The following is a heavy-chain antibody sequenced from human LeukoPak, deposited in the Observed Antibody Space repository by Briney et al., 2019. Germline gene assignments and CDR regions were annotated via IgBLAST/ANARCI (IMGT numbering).Heavy chain of an antibody. Sequence: GASVKVSCKASGYTFTGYYMHWVRQAPGQGLEWMGWINPNSGATKLAQKFQGRVTMTRDPSISTAYMELSRLRSDDTAVYYCARVSCSSTSCFFDYWGQGTLVTVSS. CDR2: INPNSGAT. D-gene: IGHD2-2*01. CDR3: ARVSCSSTSCFFDY. CDR1: GYTFTGYY. J-gene: IGHJ4*02. V-gene: IGHV1-2*02.